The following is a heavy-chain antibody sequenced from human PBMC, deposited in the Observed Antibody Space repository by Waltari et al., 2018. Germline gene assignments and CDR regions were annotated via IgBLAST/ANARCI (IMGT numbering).Heavy chain of an antibody. CDR3: ARGTS. D-gene: IGHD3-10*01. Sequence: LVRQAPGKGLEYVSAISTNGGSTYYANSVKGRFTISRDNSKNTLYLQMGSLRTEDMAVYYCARGTSWGQGTLVTVSS. J-gene: IGHJ5*02. V-gene: IGHV3-64*01. CDR2: ISTNGGST.